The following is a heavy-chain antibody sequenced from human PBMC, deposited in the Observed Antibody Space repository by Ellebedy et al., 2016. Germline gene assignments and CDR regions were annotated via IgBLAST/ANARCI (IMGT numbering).Heavy chain of an antibody. Sequence: GGSLRLSXAGSGFTFGSHSMNWVRQAPGKGLEWISYISGTGSPIYYADSVKGRFTISRDNAKNSLYLQMNGLRGEDTAVYYCARASRVVPTDLQSYYFDWWGQGTLVTVSS. CDR1: GFTFGSHS. D-gene: IGHD2-2*01. CDR2: ISGTGSPI. CDR3: ARASRVVPTDLQSYYFDW. V-gene: IGHV3-48*01. J-gene: IGHJ4*02.